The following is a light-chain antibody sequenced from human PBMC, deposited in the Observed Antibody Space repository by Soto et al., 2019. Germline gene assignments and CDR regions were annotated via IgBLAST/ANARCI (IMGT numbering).Light chain of an antibody. CDR2: EVS. J-gene: IGLJ1*01. CDR1: TSDVGGYNY. V-gene: IGLV2-14*01. CDR3: SSYTNNGAPV. Sequence: QSVLTQPASVSGSPGQSIAISCTGTTSDVGGYNYVSWYQQHPGKVPKLLIHEVSNRPSGVSNRFSGSKSGNTASLTISGLRAEDEADYYCSSYTNNGAPVFGNGTKVTVL.